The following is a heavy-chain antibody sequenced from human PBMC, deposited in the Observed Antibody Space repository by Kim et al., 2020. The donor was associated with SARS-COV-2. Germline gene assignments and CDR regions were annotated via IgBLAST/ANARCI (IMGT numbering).Heavy chain of an antibody. Sequence: GGSLRLSCAASGFTFSSYSMNWVRQAPGKGLEWVSSISSSSSYIYYADSVKGRFTISRDNAKNSLYLQMNSLRAEDTAVYYCARDPGGRITGTTTRHWAQSPLDRLSS. V-gene: IGHV3-21*01. CDR2: ISSSSSYI. D-gene: IGHD1-20*01. CDR1: GFTFSSYS. J-gene: IGHJ1*01. CDR3: ARDPGGRITGTTTRH.